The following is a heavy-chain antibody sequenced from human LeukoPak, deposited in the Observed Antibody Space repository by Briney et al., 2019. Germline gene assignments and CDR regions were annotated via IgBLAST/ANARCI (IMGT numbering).Heavy chain of an antibody. D-gene: IGHD7-27*01. J-gene: IGHJ4*02. CDR1: GFTVSSNY. CDR2: IYNDGTT. CDR3: AREGNWGKLDS. Sequence: PGGSLRLSCEASGFTVSSNYMDWVRQAPGKGLEWVSLIYNDGTTYYADSVKGRFTISRDSSKNTLYLQMNSLRVEDTAVYYCAREGNWGKLDSWGQGILVTVSS. V-gene: IGHV3-66*01.